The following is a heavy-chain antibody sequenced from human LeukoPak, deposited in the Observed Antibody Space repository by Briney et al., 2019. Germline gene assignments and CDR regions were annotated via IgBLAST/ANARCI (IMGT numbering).Heavy chain of an antibody. CDR3: AREGGYTYGFNF. CDR2: TNPSGGST. V-gene: IGHV1-46*01. Sequence: ASVKVSCKASGYTFTNYYIHWVRQAPGQGLEWMGITNPSGGSTSYAQKFQGRLAMTRDTSTSTVYMELSSLRSEDTAVYYCAREGGYTYGFNFWGQGTLVTVSS. D-gene: IGHD5-18*01. J-gene: IGHJ4*02. CDR1: GYTFTNYY.